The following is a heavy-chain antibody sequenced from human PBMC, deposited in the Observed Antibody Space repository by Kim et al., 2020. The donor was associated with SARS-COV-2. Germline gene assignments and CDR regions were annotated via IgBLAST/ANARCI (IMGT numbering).Heavy chain of an antibody. Sequence: SETLSLTCAVYGGSFSGFQWTWIRQTPGKGLEWIGEINHSGNTNYNPSPKSRVSISVDTSKNQFSLKLSSVTAADTAVYYCARGAPGHWGQGTLVTVPS. CDR2: INHSGNT. V-gene: IGHV4-34*01. J-gene: IGHJ4*02. D-gene: IGHD3-10*01. CDR1: GGSFSGFQ. CDR3: ARGAPGH.